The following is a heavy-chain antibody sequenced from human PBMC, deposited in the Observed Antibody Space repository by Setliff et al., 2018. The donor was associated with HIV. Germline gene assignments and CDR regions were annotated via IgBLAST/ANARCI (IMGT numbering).Heavy chain of an antibody. V-gene: IGHV1-24*01. Sequence: ASVKVSCKVSGYTLSELSMHWVRQAPGKGLEWMGGFDPEDVETIYAEKFQGRVTMTEDTATDTAYMELSSLRSEDTAVYYCARYRPNHPQNAFDIWGQGTMVTVSS. CDR2: FDPEDVET. CDR3: ARYRPNHPQNAFDI. J-gene: IGHJ3*02. CDR1: GYTLSELS. D-gene: IGHD5-12*01.